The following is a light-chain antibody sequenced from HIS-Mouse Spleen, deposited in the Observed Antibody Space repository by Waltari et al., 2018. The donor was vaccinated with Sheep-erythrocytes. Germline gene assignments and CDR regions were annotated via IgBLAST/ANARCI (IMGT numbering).Light chain of an antibody. CDR2: DDS. V-gene: IGLV3-21*03. CDR1: NIGSKR. CDR3: QVWDSSSDHVV. J-gene: IGLJ2*01. Sequence: SSVLTQPPSVSVAPGTTARITCGGNNIGSKRVHWYQQKPGQAPVLVVYDDSDRPSGIPGRFAGSNSGNTATLTSSRVEAGEEADYYCQVWDSSSDHVVFGGGTKLTVL.